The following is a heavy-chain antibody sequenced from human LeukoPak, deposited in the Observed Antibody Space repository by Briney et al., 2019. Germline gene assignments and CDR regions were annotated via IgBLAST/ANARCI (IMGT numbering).Heavy chain of an antibody. V-gene: IGHV4-61*02. D-gene: IGHD3-22*01. CDR2: IFISGGT. CDR3: ARPPHYYDTSGYSV. CDR1: GDSITSGSYY. J-gene: IGHJ4*02. Sequence: SQTLSLTCTVSGDSITSGSYYWSWIRQPAGKGLEWIGRIFISGGTNYNPSLRSRVTMSLDTSKNQFSLKLYSVTAADTAVYYCARPPHYYDTSGYSVWGQGTLVTVSS.